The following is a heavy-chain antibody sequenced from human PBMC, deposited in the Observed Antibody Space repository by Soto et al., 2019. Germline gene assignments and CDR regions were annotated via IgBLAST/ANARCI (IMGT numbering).Heavy chain of an antibody. J-gene: IGHJ6*04. D-gene: IGHD2-15*01. CDR2: IDWDDDK. Sequence: SGPTLVNPTQTLTLTCTFSGFSLSTSGMCVSCIRQPPGKALEWLARIDWDDDKYYSTSLKTRLTISKDTSKNQVVLTMTNKDPVDTATYYCARIPPPPGGNPYYSYSGMDFWGKGTTVTVSP. V-gene: IGHV2-70*11. CDR1: GFSLSTSGMC. CDR3: ARIPPPPGGNPYYSYSGMDF.